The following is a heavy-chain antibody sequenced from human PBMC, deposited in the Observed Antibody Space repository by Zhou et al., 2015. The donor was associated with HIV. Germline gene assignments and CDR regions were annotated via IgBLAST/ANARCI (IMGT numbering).Heavy chain of an antibody. D-gene: IGHD3-3*01. CDR2: MNPNSGNT. Sequence: VQVEQSGNEVKKPGASVKVSCKASGYTFTSYDINWVRQATGQGLEWMGWMNPNSGNTGYAQKFQGRVTMTRNTSISTAYMELSSLRSEDTAVYYCVRAIYDFWSGYYMTNYYYYYMDVWGKGTTVTVSS. V-gene: IGHV1-8*01. J-gene: IGHJ6*03. CDR1: GYTFTSYD. CDR3: VRAIYDFWSGYYMTNYYYYYMDV.